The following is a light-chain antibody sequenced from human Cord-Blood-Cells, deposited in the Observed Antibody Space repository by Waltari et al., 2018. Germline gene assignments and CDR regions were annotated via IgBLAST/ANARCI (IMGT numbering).Light chain of an antibody. CDR2: GKN. CDR3: NSRDSSGNHVV. CDR1: SLRSHS. V-gene: IGLV3-19*01. Sequence: SSELTQDPAVSVALGQTVRITCQVASLRSHSASWYQQKPGQAPVLVIYGKNNRPSGIPDRFSGSSSGNTASLTITGAQAEDEADYYCNSRDSSGNHVVFGGGTKLTVL. J-gene: IGLJ2*01.